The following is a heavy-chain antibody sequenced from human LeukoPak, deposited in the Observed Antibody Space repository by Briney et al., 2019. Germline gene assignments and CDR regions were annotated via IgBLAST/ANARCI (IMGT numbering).Heavy chain of an antibody. V-gene: IGHV4-39*07. CDR2: TYYSGST. Sequence: SETLSLTCTVSGGSISSSSYYWGWIRQPPGKGLEWIGSTYYSGSTYYNPSLKSRVTISVDTSKSQFSLKLSSVTAADTAVYYCARAGGIPASFDYWGQGTLVTVSS. CDR1: GGSISSSSYY. J-gene: IGHJ4*02. D-gene: IGHD6-25*01. CDR3: ARAGGIPASFDY.